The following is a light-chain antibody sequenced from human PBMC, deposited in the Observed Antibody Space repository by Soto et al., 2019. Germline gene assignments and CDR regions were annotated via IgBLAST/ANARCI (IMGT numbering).Light chain of an antibody. Sequence: QSVLTQPPSASGTPGKRVTISCSGSSSNIGSNTVNWYQHLPGTAPKLLIFSNNHRPSGVPDRFSGSKSGTSASLAISGLQSEDETDYYCAAWDDSLNGWVFGGGTKLTVL. V-gene: IGLV1-44*01. CDR1: SSNIGSNT. CDR3: AAWDDSLNGWV. J-gene: IGLJ3*02. CDR2: SNN.